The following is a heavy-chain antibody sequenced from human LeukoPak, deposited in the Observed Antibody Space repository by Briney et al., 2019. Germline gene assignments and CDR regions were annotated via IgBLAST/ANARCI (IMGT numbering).Heavy chain of an antibody. V-gene: IGHV1-2*02. CDR2: INPNSGGT. CDR1: GYTFTGYY. CDR3: ARRLYYYGSGIDY. J-gene: IGHJ4*02. D-gene: IGHD3-10*01. Sequence: ASVKVSCKASGYTFTGYYVHWVRQAPGQGLEWMGWINPNSGGTNYAQKFQGRVTMTRDTSISTAYMELSRLRSDDTAVYYCARRLYYYGSGIDYWGQGTLVTVSS.